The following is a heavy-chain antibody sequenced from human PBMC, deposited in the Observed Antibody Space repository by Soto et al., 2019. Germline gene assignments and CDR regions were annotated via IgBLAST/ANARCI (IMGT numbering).Heavy chain of an antibody. J-gene: IGHJ6*02. D-gene: IGHD5-18*01. CDR1: GFTFSSYS. Sequence: GGSLRLSCAASGFTFSSYSINWGRQAPGKGLEWVSSISSSSSYIDYADSVKGRFTISRDSAKNSLSLQMNSLRAEDTAVYYCARVGVVGYSVTYYYGMDVWGQGTTVTVS. CDR2: ISSSSSYI. V-gene: IGHV3-21*01. CDR3: ARVGVVGYSVTYYYGMDV.